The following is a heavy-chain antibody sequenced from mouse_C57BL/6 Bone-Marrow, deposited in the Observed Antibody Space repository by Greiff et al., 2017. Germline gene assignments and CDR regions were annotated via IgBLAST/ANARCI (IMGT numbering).Heavy chain of an antibody. J-gene: IGHJ2*01. CDR2: ISYDGSN. V-gene: IGHV3-6*01. CDR1: GYSITSGYY. Sequence: EVQLVESGPGLVKPSQSLSLTCSVTGYSITSGYYWNWIRQFPGNKLEWMGYISYDGSNNYNPSLKNRISITRDTSKNQFFLKLNSVTTEDTATYYCARDGATVVAKDYWGQGTTLTVSS. CDR3: ARDGATVVAKDY. D-gene: IGHD1-1*01.